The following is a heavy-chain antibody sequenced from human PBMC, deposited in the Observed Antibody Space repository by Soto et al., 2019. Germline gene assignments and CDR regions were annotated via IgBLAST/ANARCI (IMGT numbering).Heavy chain of an antibody. V-gene: IGHV3-23*01. Sequence: GSLKLSFATSGFTFCRHSMSRVRPASGKGVEWVSAISGSGGSTYYADSVKGRFTISRVNSKNTLYLQMNSLRAEDTAVYYCAKDSFIAAAGTPLSADYYGMDVWGQGTTVTVSS. CDR2: ISGSGGST. CDR1: GFTFCRHS. D-gene: IGHD6-13*01. CDR3: AKDSFIAAAGTPLSADYYGMDV. J-gene: IGHJ6*02.